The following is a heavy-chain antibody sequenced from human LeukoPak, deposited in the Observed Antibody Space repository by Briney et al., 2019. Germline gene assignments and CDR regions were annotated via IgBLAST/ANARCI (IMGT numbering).Heavy chain of an antibody. CDR1: GGSITSGGYY. CDR2: IFYTGAT. CDR3: ASSRSAYDFLTGYPSDTNWFDP. J-gene: IGHJ5*02. V-gene: IGHV4-31*03. Sequence: SETLSLTCTVSGGSITSGGYYWSWIRQYPGKGLEWIGYIFYTGATHYNPSLKSRVFISMDMSKNQFSLKLSSVTAADTAVYYCASSRSAYDFLTGYPSDTNWFDPWGQGTLVTVSS. D-gene: IGHD3-9*01.